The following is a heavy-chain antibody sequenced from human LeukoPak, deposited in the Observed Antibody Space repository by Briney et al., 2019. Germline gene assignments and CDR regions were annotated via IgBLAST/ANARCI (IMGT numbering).Heavy chain of an antibody. CDR2: IYYSGST. J-gene: IGHJ4*02. V-gene: IGHV4-39*01. CDR3: ARREIKAGTAQQLFDY. Sequence: SETLSLTCTVSGGSISSSSYYWGWIRQPPGKGLEWIGSIYYSGSTYYNPSLKSRVTISVDTSKNQFSLKLSSVTAADTAVYCCARREIKAGTAQQLFDYWGQGTLVTVSS. D-gene: IGHD6-19*01. CDR1: GGSISSSSYY.